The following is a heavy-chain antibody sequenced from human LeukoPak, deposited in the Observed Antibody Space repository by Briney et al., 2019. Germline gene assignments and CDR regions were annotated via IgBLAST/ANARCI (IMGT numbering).Heavy chain of an antibody. CDR3: AGYDYVWGSYRS. CDR2: IYYSGST. J-gene: IGHJ5*02. D-gene: IGHD3-16*02. CDR1: GGSISSSSYY. V-gene: IGHV4-39*01. Sequence: SETLSLTCTVSGGSISSSSYYWGWIRQPPGKWLEWIGSIYYSGSTYYNPSLKSRVTISVDTSKNQFSLKLSSVTAADTAVYYCAGYDYVWGSYRSWGQGTLVTVSS.